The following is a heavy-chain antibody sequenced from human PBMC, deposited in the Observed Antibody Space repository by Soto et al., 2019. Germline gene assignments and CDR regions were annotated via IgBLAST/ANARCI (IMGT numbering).Heavy chain of an antibody. D-gene: IGHD4-4*01. V-gene: IGHV1-69*13. J-gene: IGHJ6*02. CDR1: GGTFSSYA. Sequence: ASVKVSCKASGGTFSSYAISWVRQAPGQGLEWMGGIIPIFGTANYAQKFQGRVTITADESTSTAYMELSSLRSEDTAVYHCRVDDYSNPYYYYGMDVWGQGTTVTVS. CDR3: RVDDYSNPYYYYGMDV. CDR2: IIPIFGTA.